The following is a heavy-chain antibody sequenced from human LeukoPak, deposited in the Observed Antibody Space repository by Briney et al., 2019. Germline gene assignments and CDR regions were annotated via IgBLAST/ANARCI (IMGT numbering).Heavy chain of an antibody. J-gene: IGHJ4*02. D-gene: IGHD6-19*01. Sequence: GGSLRLSCAASGFTFSSYAMSWVRQAPGKGLEWVSAISGSGVSTYYADSVRGRFTISRDNSKNTLYLQMNSLRAEDTAVYYCAKGVYSSRWYVLDYWGQGTLVTVSS. V-gene: IGHV3-23*01. CDR2: ISGSGVST. CDR1: GFTFSSYA. CDR3: AKGVYSSRWYVLDY.